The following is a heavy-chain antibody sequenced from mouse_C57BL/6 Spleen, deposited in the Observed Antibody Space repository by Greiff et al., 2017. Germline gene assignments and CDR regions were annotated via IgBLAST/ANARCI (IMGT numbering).Heavy chain of an antibody. CDR1: GFTFSDYY. Sequence: EVKLMESEGGLVQPGSSMKLSCTASGFTFSDYYMAWVRQVPEKGLEWVANINYDGSSTYYLDSLKSRFIISRDNAKNILYLQMSSLKSEDTATXYCARQRFSYAMDYWGQGTSVTVSS. V-gene: IGHV5-16*01. J-gene: IGHJ4*01. CDR3: ARQRFSYAMDY. D-gene: IGHD1-1*01. CDR2: INYDGSST.